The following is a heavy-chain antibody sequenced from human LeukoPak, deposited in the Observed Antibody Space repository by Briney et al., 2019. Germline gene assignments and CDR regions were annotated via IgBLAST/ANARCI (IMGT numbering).Heavy chain of an antibody. V-gene: IGHV4-39*07. D-gene: IGHD6-13*01. CDR3: ARDSRQQQLVNWFDP. CDR2: IYYSGST. Sequence: SETLSLTCTVSGGSISSSSYYWDWIRQPPGKGLEWIGSIYYSGSTYYNPSLKSRVTISVDTSKNQFSLKLSSVTAADTAVYYCARDSRQQQLVNWFDPWGQGTLVTVSS. CDR1: GGSISSSSYY. J-gene: IGHJ5*02.